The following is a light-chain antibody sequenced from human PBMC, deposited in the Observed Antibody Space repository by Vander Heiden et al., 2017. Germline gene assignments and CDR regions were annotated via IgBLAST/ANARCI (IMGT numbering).Light chain of an antibody. J-gene: IGKJ2*01. V-gene: IGKV3-15*01. CDR3: QQDNNWPRT. CDR1: QSVSYS. Sequence: DIVMTQSPATLSVSRGERATLSCRASQSVSYSLAWYQQKPGQAPRLLVYGASTRATGIPARFSGSGSGTEFSLTISSLQSEDFAVYYCQQDNNWPRTFGQGTKLEIK. CDR2: GAS.